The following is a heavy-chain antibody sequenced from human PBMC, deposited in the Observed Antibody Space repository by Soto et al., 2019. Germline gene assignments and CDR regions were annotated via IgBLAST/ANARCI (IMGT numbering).Heavy chain of an antibody. Sequence: VQLLESGGGLVLAGGSLRLSCAASGFTFSSYAMSWVRQAPGKGLEWVSAISGSGGSTYYADSVKGRFTISRDNSKNTLYLQMNSLRAEDTAVDSCANFWRRSHSWRQGPLVTVSS. D-gene: IGHD5-12*01. CDR2: ISGSGGST. J-gene: IGHJ4*02. V-gene: IGHV3-23*01. CDR3: ANFWRRSHS. CDR1: GFTFSSYA.